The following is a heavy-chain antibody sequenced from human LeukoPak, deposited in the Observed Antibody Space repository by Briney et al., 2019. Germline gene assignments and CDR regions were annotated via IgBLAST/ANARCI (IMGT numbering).Heavy chain of an antibody. D-gene: IGHD6-13*01. V-gene: IGHV4-39*01. J-gene: IGHJ4*02. CDR1: CGSISTTTTSY. CDR3: ATSSSWYRFDF. Sequence: SETLSLTCAVSCGSISTTTTSYWAWIRQPPGKGMEWIGSFYYGGNTYYSPSLKSRVTIVIDTSKNQFSLDLSSVTAADTAMYYCATSSSWYRFDFWGQGTLVTVSS. CDR2: FYYGGNT.